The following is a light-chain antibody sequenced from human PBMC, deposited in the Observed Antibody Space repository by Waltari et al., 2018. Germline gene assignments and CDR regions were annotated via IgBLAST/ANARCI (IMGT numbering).Light chain of an antibody. CDR1: ANINKH. Sequence: DIQTTQSASSLSASVGHRVDSTCRASANINKHLNWYQQKPGKAPKYLIYATSTLESGVPSRFTGSGSGTDFTLTISSLQPEDFASYYCQQSYTTPLTFGGGTKVEVK. J-gene: IGKJ4*01. CDR2: ATS. V-gene: IGKV1-39*01. CDR3: QQSYTTPLT.